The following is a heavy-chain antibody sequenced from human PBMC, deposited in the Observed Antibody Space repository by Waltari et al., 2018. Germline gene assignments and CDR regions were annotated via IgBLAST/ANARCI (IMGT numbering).Heavy chain of an antibody. V-gene: IGHV3-53*01. D-gene: IGHD1-26*01. Sequence: EVQLVESGGGLIQPGGSLRLSCAASGFTVSTNYMPWVRQAPGKGLEWLSVIYLGGSTYYADSVKGRFTMSGDNSKNTLYLQMNSLRAEGTAVYYCARDPSGSYPGDYWGQGTLVTVSS. CDR2: IYLGGST. J-gene: IGHJ4*02. CDR3: ARDPSGSYPGDY. CDR1: GFTVSTNY.